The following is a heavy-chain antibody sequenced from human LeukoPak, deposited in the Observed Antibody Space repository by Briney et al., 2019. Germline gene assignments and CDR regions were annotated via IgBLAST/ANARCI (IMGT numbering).Heavy chain of an antibody. J-gene: IGHJ4*02. V-gene: IGHV3-23*01. Sequence: GGSLRLSCAASGITFSSYTMNWVRQAPGKGLEWVSGISGSGSTYYADSVKGRFTISRDNSKNTLYLQMNSLRAEDTAVYYCAKDRSAARVGATPTYYFDYWGQGTLVTVSS. D-gene: IGHD1-26*01. CDR2: ISGSGST. CDR1: GITFSSYT. CDR3: AKDRSAARVGATPTYYFDY.